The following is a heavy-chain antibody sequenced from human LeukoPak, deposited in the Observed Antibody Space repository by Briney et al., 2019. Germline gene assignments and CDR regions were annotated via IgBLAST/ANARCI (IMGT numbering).Heavy chain of an antibody. V-gene: IGHV1-2*02. CDR2: INPNSGGT. Sequence: ASVKVSCKASGYTFTGYYMHWVRQAPGQGLEWMGWINPNSGGTNYAQKFQGRVTMIRDTSISTAYMELSRLRSDDTAVYYCARTRQAGRAFDIWGQGTMVTVSS. CDR1: GYTFTGYY. D-gene: IGHD1-1*01. CDR3: ARTRQAGRAFDI. J-gene: IGHJ3*02.